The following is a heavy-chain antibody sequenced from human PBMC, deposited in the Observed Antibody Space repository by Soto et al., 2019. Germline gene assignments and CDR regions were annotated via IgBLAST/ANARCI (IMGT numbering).Heavy chain of an antibody. CDR3: ARDYVAGASPVYFDY. J-gene: IGHJ4*02. D-gene: IGHD1-26*01. CDR1: GFTFSSYE. V-gene: IGHV3-48*03. Sequence: GGSLRLSCAASGFTFSSYEMNWVRQAPGKGLEWVSYISSSGSTIYYADSVKGRFTIPRDNAKNSLYLQMNSLRAEDTAVYYCARDYVAGASPVYFDYWGQGTLVTVSS. CDR2: ISSSGSTI.